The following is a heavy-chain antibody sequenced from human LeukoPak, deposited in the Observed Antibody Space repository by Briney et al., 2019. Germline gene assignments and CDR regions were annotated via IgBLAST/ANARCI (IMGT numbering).Heavy chain of an antibody. D-gene: IGHD2-15*01. CDR1: GFTFDDYG. V-gene: IGHV3-20*04. CDR2: INWNGGST. Sequence: PGGSLRLSCAASGFTFDDYGMSWVRRAPGKGLEWVSGINWNGGSTGYADSVKGRFTISRDNAKNSLYLQMNSLRAEDTALYYCARTVLVAATNWFDPWGQGTLVTVSS. CDR3: ARTVLVAATNWFDP. J-gene: IGHJ5*02.